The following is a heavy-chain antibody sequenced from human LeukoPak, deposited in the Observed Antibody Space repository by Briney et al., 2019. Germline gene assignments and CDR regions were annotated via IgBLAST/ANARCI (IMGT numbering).Heavy chain of an antibody. Sequence: GGSLRLSCAASGFTFSSYGMHWVRQAPGKGLEWVSSISSSSSYIYYADSLKGRFTISRDNSNNSLFLQMNSLRAEDTAVYYCARDYDSSRGLYYFDYWGQGTLVTVSS. CDR3: ARDYDSSRGLYYFDY. D-gene: IGHD6-13*01. CDR2: ISSSSSYI. V-gene: IGHV3-21*06. CDR1: GFTFSSYG. J-gene: IGHJ4*02.